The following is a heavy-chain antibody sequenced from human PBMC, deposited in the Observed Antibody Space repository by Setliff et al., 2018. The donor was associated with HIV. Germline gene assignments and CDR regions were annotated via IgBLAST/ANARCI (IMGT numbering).Heavy chain of an antibody. Sequence: PGGSLRLSCVASGFTLDEYAMYWVRQRPGKGLELVSSISWNRGTIGYADSVKGRFTFSRDDAKNSLYLQMNSLRPEDSALYYCAKGLRPYKAPPDFWGQGTLVTVSS. D-gene: IGHD1-1*01. V-gene: IGHV3-9*01. J-gene: IGHJ4*02. CDR2: ISWNRGTI. CDR1: GFTLDEYA. CDR3: AKGLRPYKAPPDF.